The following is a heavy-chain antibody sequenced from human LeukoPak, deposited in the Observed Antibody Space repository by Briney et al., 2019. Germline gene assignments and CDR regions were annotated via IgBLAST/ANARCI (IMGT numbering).Heavy chain of an antibody. CDR3: ARGFRTTAAPDY. CDR2: INHSGST. D-gene: IGHD6-13*01. V-gene: IGHV4-34*01. CDR1: GGSFSGYY. J-gene: IGHJ4*02. Sequence: SETLSLTCAVYGGSFSGYYWSWIRQPPGKGLEWIGEINHSGSTNYNPSLESRVTISVDTSKNQFSLKLSSVTAADTAVYYCARGFRTTAAPDYWGQRTLVTVSS.